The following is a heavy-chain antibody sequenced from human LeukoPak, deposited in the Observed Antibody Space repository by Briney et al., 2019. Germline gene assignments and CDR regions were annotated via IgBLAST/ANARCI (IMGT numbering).Heavy chain of an antibody. V-gene: IGHV1-8*01. D-gene: IGHD5-18*01. CDR2: MNPNSGNT. CDR3: ARGGWIQLWLSDYYYMDV. J-gene: IGHJ6*03. CDR1: GYTFTNYD. Sequence: ASVKVSCKASGYTFTNYDINWVRQATGQGLEWMGWMNPNSGNTGYAQKFQGRVTLTRNTSISTAYLELSSLRSEDTAVYYCARGGWIQLWLSDYYYMDVWGKGTTVTISS.